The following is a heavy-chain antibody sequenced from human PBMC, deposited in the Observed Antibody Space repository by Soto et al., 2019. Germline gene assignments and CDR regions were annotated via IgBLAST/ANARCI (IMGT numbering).Heavy chain of an antibody. CDR3: ARGGYCSGGSCYRVWGGYYYYYGMDV. Sequence: SVKVSCKASGGTFSSYAISLLLQAPVQVLEWMGGIILIFGTANYAQKFQGRVTITADESTSTAYMELSSLRSEDTAVYYCARGGYCSGGSCYRVWGGYYYYYGMDVWGQGTTVTVSS. V-gene: IGHV1-69*13. J-gene: IGHJ6*02. CDR1: GGTFSSYA. CDR2: IILIFGTA. D-gene: IGHD2-15*01.